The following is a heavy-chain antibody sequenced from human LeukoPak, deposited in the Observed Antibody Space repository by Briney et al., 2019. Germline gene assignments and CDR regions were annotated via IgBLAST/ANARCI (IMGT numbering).Heavy chain of an antibody. CDR1: GHAIAIYS. J-gene: IGHJ6*03. CDR3: ARVRAITAADFTHYMDV. CDR2: ISDNNGNR. Sequence: ASVKVSCKASGHAIAIYSISGVCEAPGQGPEWMGRISDNNGNRKYAQRFQGRVTMTTETSTSTAYLEVRKLRSGTTAGYNCARVRAITAADFTHYMDVWGEGTTVTVSS. V-gene: IGHV1-18*01. D-gene: IGHD1-14*01.